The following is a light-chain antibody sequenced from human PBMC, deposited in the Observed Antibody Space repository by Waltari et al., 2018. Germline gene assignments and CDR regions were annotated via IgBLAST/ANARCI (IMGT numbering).Light chain of an antibody. J-gene: IGLJ2*01. CDR3: ATWDGRLAGVL. CDR2: SND. CDR1: NSNTGSNV. Sequence: QSVLTQPPSASGTPGQRVTISCSGSNSNTGSNVVNWYQQVPGMAPRLLIYSNDQRPSGVPDRFSGSKSGTSASLVISGLQSDDEGNYYCATWDGRLAGVLFGGGTKVTVL. V-gene: IGLV1-44*01.